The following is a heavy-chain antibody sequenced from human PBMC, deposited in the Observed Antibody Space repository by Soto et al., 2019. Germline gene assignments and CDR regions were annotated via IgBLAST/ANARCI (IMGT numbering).Heavy chain of an antibody. CDR3: ARGKLRFPLGY. CDR1: GGSFSGYY. V-gene: IGHV4-34*01. Sequence: SETLSLTCAVYGGSFSGYYWSWIRQPPGKGLEWIGEINHSGSTNYNPSLKSRVTISVDTSKNQFSLKLSSVAAADTAVYYCARGKLRFPLGYWGQGTLVTVSS. D-gene: IGHD2-21*01. CDR2: INHSGST. J-gene: IGHJ4*02.